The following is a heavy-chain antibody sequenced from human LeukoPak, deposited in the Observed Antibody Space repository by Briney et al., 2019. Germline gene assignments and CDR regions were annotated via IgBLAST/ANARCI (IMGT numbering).Heavy chain of an antibody. CDR3: AGILWFGEFLNWFDP. CDR1: GGSISSSSYY. J-gene: IGHJ5*02. CDR2: IYYSGST. Sequence: SETLSLTCTVSGGSISSSSYYWGWIRQPPGKGLEWIGSIYYSGSTYYNPSLKSRVTISVDTSKNQFSLKLSSVTAADTAVYYCAGILWFGEFLNWFDPWGQGTLVTVSS. V-gene: IGHV4-39*07. D-gene: IGHD3-10*01.